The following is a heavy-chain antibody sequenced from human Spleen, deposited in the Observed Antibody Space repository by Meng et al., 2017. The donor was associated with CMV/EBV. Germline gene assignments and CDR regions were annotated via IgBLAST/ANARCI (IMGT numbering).Heavy chain of an antibody. Sequence: GESLKISCAASGFTVSTNYMSWVRQAPGKGLEWVSVIYSAGNAYYADSVEGRFTISRDNSKNTLNLQMDNLRLEDTAVYYCARHLVVPAGIQYYYHIYGLDVWGQGTTVTVSS. CDR1: GFTVSTNY. D-gene: IGHD2-2*01. CDR2: IYSAGNA. V-gene: IGHV3-66*02. CDR3: ARHLVVPAGIQYYYHIYGLDV. J-gene: IGHJ6*02.